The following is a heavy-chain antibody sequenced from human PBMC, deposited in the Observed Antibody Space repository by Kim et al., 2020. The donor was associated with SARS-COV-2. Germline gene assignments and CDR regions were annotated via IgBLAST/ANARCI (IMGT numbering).Heavy chain of an antibody. J-gene: IGHJ4*02. D-gene: IGHD3-22*01. CDR2: ISGSGGST. V-gene: IGHV3-23*01. CDR3: AKDGSSGYYYNHPRTANLDY. CDR1: GFTFSSYA. Sequence: GGSLRLSCAASGFTFSSYAMSWVRQAPGKGLEWVSAISGSGGSTYYADSVKGRFTISRDNSKNTLYLQMNSLRAEDTAVYYCAKDGSSGYYYNHPRTANLDYWGQGALVTVSS.